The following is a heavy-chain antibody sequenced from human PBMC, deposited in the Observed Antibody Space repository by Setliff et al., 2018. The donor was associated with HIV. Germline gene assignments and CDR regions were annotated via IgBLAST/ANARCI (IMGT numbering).Heavy chain of an antibody. CDR1: GFTFNDYH. CDR3: ARDCRVGWVFTYGMDV. V-gene: IGHV3-30*03. D-gene: IGHD6-13*01. Sequence: GGSLRLSCVGSGFTFNDYHISWIRQAPGKGLEWVAVISYDGSNKYYADSVKGRFTISRDNSKNTLFLQMNSLRPEDTAVYYCARDCRVGWVFTYGMDVWGQGTLVTVSS. CDR2: ISYDGSNK. J-gene: IGHJ6*02.